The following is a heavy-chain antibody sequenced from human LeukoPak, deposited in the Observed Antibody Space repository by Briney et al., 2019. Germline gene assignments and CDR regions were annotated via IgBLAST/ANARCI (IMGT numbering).Heavy chain of an antibody. V-gene: IGHV4-31*03. Sequence: SQTLSLTCTVSGGSISSGGYYWSWIRQHPGKGLEWIGYIYYSGSTYYNPSLKSRVTISVDTSKNQFSLKLSSVTAADTAVYYCARVGGRGYSNVFDNWGQGTLVTVSS. CDR2: IYYSGST. CDR3: ARVGGRGYSNVFDN. J-gene: IGHJ4*02. D-gene: IGHD4-11*01. CDR1: GGSISSGGYY.